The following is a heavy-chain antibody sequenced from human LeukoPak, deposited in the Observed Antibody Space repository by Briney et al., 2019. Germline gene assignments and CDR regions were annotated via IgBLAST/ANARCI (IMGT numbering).Heavy chain of an antibody. D-gene: IGHD3-3*01. CDR3: ARRAGYDFWSGVFDY. J-gene: IGHJ4*02. Sequence: SETLSLTCTVSGGSISSSSYYWGWIRQPPGKGLVWIGSIYYSGSTYYNPSIKSRVTISVDTSKNQFSLKLSSVTAADTAVYYCARRAGYDFWSGVFDYWGQGTLVTVSS. CDR2: IYYSGST. V-gene: IGHV4-39*01. CDR1: GGSISSSSYY.